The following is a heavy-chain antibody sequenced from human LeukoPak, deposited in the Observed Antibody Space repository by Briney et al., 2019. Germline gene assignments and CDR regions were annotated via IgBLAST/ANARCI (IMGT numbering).Heavy chain of an antibody. CDR3: AKDLNTVVMQYFDS. V-gene: IGHV3-30*02. D-gene: IGHD2-21*01. Sequence: GGSLRLSCTGSGFPFSSYGMHWVRQTPGRGLEWVAFMRYDGKTEYYADSVKGRFTIAREDSHSTVHLHMKDLRPDDAAVYFCAKDLNTVVMQYFDSGGQGTLVSVSS. CDR1: GFPFSSYG. J-gene: IGHJ4*02. CDR2: MRYDGKTE.